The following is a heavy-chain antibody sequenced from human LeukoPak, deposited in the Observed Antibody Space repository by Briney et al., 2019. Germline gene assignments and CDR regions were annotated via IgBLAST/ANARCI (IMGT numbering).Heavy chain of an antibody. CDR1: VFTVSTSY. J-gene: IGHJ4*02. CDR2: IYSGGIT. CDR3: ARRHSSGSD. V-gene: IGHV3-66*02. Sequence: GGPLRLSCAASVFTVSTSYMSWVRQAPGKGLEWVSVIYSGGITYYADSVKGRFTISRDNSKNTLNLQMNSLRAEDTAIYYCARRHSSGSDWGQGTLVTVSS. D-gene: IGHD6-19*01.